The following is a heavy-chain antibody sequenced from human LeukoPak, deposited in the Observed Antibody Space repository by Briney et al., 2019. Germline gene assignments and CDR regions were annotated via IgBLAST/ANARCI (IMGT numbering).Heavy chain of an antibody. J-gene: IGHJ3*01. CDR2: IYPGEPYT. CDR3: ARQPIGGYYDSSGYPSDAFDV. V-gene: IGHV5-51*01. Sequence: GYSLKISCKGSGYRFTSYWIGCVRQMPGKGLGWMGIIYPGEPYTRYSPSFRGQVTISADKSISTAYLQWSSLKASDTAMYHCARQPIGGYYDSSGYPSDAFDVWGQGTMVTVS. CDR1: GYRFTSYW. D-gene: IGHD3-22*01.